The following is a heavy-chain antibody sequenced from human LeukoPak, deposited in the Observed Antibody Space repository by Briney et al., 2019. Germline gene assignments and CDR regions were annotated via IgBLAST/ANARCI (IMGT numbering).Heavy chain of an antibody. J-gene: IGHJ3*02. D-gene: IGHD3-3*01. CDR1: GYTLTQLS. Sequence: ASVKVSCKVSGYTLTQLSVHWVPQAPGKGLEWMGGFDVEDGEIIYAQKFQGRVTMIEDTSTDTAYMELSSLRSEDTAVYYCATNRQIMILGVVIMPAFDIWGQGTMVTVSS. CDR3: ATNRQIMILGVVIMPAFDI. CDR2: FDVEDGEI. V-gene: IGHV1-24*01.